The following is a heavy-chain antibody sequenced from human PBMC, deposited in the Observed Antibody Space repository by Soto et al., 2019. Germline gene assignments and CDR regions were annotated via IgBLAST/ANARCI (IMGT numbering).Heavy chain of an antibody. CDR1: GGSISSGGYY. CDR3: AREGIAAAPPGDWFDP. Sequence: SETLSLTCTVSGGSISSGGYYWSWIRQHPGKGLEWIGYIYYSGSTYYNPSLKSRVTISVDTSKNQFSLKLSSVTAADTAVYYCAREGIAAAPPGDWFDPWGQGTLVTVSS. V-gene: IGHV4-31*03. J-gene: IGHJ5*02. D-gene: IGHD6-13*01. CDR2: IYYSGST.